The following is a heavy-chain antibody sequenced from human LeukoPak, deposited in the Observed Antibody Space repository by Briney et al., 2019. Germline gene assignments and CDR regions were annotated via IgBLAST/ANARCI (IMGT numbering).Heavy chain of an antibody. V-gene: IGHV3-7*01. CDR2: IKQDGNEK. J-gene: IGHJ4*02. Sequence: PGGSLRLSCAASGFTLSNYWMSWVRQAPGKRLEWVANIKQDGNEKSYVDSVNGRFTISRDDAKNSLYLQMNSLRAEDTAVYYCARDASINYVWGTYRYKGYWGQGTLVTVSS. CDR3: ARDASINYVWGTYRYKGY. CDR1: GFTLSNYW. D-gene: IGHD3-16*02.